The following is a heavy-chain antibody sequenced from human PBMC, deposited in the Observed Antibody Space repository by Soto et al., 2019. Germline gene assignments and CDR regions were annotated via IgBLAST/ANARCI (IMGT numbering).Heavy chain of an antibody. CDR1: GGSISSYY. CDR2: IYYSGST. Sequence: PSETLSLTCTVSGGSISSYYCSWMRQPPGKGLEWIGYIYYSGSTNYNPSLKSRVTISVDTSKNQFSLKLSSVTAADTAVYYCARGLGSWYDYWGQGTLVTVSS. CDR3: ARGLGSWYDY. D-gene: IGHD6-13*01. V-gene: IGHV4-59*01. J-gene: IGHJ4*02.